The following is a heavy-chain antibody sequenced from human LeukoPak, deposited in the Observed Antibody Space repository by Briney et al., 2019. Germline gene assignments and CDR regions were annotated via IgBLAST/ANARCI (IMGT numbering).Heavy chain of an antibody. CDR2: MNPNSGNT. CDR3: ARGRQGNFGVVINY. J-gene: IGHJ4*02. V-gene: IGHV1-8*01. D-gene: IGHD3-3*01. CDR1: GYTFTSYD. Sequence: ASVKVSCKASGYTFTSYDINWVRQATGQGLEWMGWMNPNSGNTGYAQKFQGRVTMTRNTSTGTAYMELSSPRSEDTAVYYCARGRQGNFGVVINYWGQGTLVTVSS.